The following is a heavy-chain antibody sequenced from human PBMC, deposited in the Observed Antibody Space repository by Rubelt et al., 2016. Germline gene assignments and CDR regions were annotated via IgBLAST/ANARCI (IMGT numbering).Heavy chain of an antibody. Sequence: QVQLVESGGGVVQPGRSLRLSCAASGITFSTYNIHWVRQAPGRGLEWVAIIGYDGSNQYYANSVKGRFPISRDNSKTTLYLQMNSLSAEDTAVYYCVSDPRDGDYTLDYWGQGTLVTVSS. CDR2: IGYDGSNQ. V-gene: IGHV3-33*01. CDR3: VSDPRDGDYTLDY. J-gene: IGHJ4*02. CDR1: GITFSTYN. D-gene: IGHD4-17*01.